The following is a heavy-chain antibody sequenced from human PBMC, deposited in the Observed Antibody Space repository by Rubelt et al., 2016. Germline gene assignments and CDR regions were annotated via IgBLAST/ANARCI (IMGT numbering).Heavy chain of an antibody. V-gene: IGHV1-8*01. CDR2: MNPNSGNT. CDR3: ARLSITIFGVVVYYYGMDV. J-gene: IGHJ6*02. D-gene: IGHD3-3*01. CDR1: GYTFTSYD. Sequence: QVQLVQSGAEVKKPGASVKVSCKASGYTFTSYDINWVRQATGQGLEWMGWMNPNSGNTGYAQKFQGRVTMTRNTSISTAYMGLISLRSEDTAVYYCARLSITIFGVVVYYYGMDVWGQGTTVTVSS.